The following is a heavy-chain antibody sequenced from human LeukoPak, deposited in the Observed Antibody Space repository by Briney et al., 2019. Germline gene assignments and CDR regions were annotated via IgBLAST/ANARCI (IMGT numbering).Heavy chain of an antibody. V-gene: IGHV4-34*01. CDR2: INHRGST. CDR3: ARGGPPITMIVDVAGNAFDI. CDR1: GGSFSGYY. Sequence: PSETLSLTCAVYGGSFSGYYWSWIRQPPGEGLEWIGEINHRGSTNYNPSLKSRVTISVDTSKNQFSLKLSSVTAADTAVYYCARGGPPITMIVDVAGNAFDIWGQGTMVTVSS. D-gene: IGHD3-22*01. J-gene: IGHJ3*02.